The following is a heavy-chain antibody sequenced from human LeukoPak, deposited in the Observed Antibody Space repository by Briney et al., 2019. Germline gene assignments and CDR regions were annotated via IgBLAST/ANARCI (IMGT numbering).Heavy chain of an antibody. CDR1: GFTSSGDW. V-gene: IGHV3-74*01. D-gene: IGHD3-22*01. CDR2: SKDDGSST. J-gene: IGHJ3*02. Sequence: GGSLRLSCAVSGFTSSGDWMHWVRQAPGKGLVWVSRSKDDGSSTSYADSVKGRFTISRDNSKNTLYLQMNSLRAEDTAVYYCASGYYYDSSGYFDIWGQGTMVTVSS. CDR3: ASGYYYDSSGYFDI.